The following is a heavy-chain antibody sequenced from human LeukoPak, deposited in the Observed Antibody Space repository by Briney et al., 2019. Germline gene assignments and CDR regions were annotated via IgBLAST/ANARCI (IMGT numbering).Heavy chain of an antibody. Sequence: ASVKVSCKVSGYTLTELSMHWVRQAPGKGLEWMGGFDPEDGETIYAQKFQGRVTMTEDTSTDTAYMELSSLRSEDTAVYYCAKVPQSAAWFDPWGHGTLVTVSS. V-gene: IGHV1-24*01. J-gene: IGHJ5*02. CDR3: AKVPQSAAWFDP. CDR2: FDPEDGET. CDR1: GYTLTELS.